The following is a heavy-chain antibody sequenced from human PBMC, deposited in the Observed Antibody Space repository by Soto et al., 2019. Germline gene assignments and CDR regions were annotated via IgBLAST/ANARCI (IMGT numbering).Heavy chain of an antibody. Sequence: PSETLSLTCSVSGGSINSHFWTWIRQPSGTGLECIGYIHHTGRTHYNPSLKSRVTISIDTSKNQFSLNLTSVAAADTAVYYCARGWNVQGWFDPWRQGTLVTV. D-gene: IGHD3-10*02. J-gene: IGHJ5*02. CDR1: GGSINSHF. CDR2: IHHTGRT. V-gene: IGHV4-59*11. CDR3: ARGWNVQGWFDP.